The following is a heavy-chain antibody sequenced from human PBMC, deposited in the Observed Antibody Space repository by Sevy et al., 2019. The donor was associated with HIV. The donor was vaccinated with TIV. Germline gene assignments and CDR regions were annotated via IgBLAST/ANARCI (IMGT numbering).Heavy chain of an antibody. CDR2: ISGSGTRT. CDR3: VKGGGGHYDPDEIGYYFYYYNMDV. V-gene: IGHV3-23*01. Sequence: GGSLRLSCAVSGFSFDSYGMTWVRQAPGKGLEWVSGISGSGTRTYYADSVKGRFSISRDNSKNRLYLQMNSLRSEDTGIYYWVKGGGGHYDPDEIGYYFYYYNMDVWGKGTTVTVSS. J-gene: IGHJ6*03. CDR1: GFSFDSYG. D-gene: IGHD3-22*01.